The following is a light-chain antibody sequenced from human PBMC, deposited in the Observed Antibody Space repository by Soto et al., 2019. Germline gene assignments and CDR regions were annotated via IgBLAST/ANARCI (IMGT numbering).Light chain of an antibody. V-gene: IGKV3-20*01. CDR3: QQYDTSPPKYT. Sequence: EMVLTQSPGTLSLSPGERATHSCRASHSVSSSYLAWYQQKPGQAPRLLIYGASSRATDIPDRFSGSGSGTDFTLTISRLEPEDFAVYYCQQYDTSPPKYTFGQGTKLEIK. J-gene: IGKJ2*01. CDR1: HSVSSSY. CDR2: GAS.